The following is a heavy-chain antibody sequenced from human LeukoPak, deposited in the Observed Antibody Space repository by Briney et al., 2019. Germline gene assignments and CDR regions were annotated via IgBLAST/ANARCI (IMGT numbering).Heavy chain of an antibody. Sequence: GGSLRLSCAASGFTFSDHYMSWIRQAPGKGLEWVSYISNSGRTIYYADSVKGRFTISRGNAENSLYLQMNSLRAEDTAVYYCARVIATRPHYHYYMDVWGKGTTVTVAS. J-gene: IGHJ6*03. CDR2: ISNSGRTI. CDR1: GFTFSDHY. V-gene: IGHV3-11*04. CDR3: ARVIATRPHYHYYMDV. D-gene: IGHD6-6*01.